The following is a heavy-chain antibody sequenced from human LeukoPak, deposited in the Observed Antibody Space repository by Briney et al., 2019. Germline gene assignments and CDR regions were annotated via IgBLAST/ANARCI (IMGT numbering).Heavy chain of an antibody. CDR3: ARDRNRGLFDY. CDR2: ISSSSSTI. J-gene: IGHJ4*02. D-gene: IGHD2/OR15-2a*01. V-gene: IGHV3-48*01. CDR1: GFTFSSYS. Sequence: GGSLRLSCAASGFTFSSYSMNWVRQAPGKGLEWVSYISSSSSTIYYADSVKGRFTISRDNAKNSLYLQMNSLRAEDTAVYYRARDRNRGLFDYWGQGTLVTVSS.